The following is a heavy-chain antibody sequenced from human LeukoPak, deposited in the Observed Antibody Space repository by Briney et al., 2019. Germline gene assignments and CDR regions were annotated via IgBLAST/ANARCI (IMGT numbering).Heavy chain of an antibody. V-gene: IGHV1-2*02. Sequence: GASVTVSFTSSAYTVTNYYMHWVRQAQGEGQGRMGWINTNSGGTNYAQKFQGRVTMTRDTSISTAYMELSRLRSDDTAVYYCSWEGVIVNGWFDRWGQGTLVTVSS. CDR1: AYTVTNYY. CDR2: INTNSGGT. J-gene: IGHJ5*02. CDR3: SWEGVIVNGWFDR. D-gene: IGHD3-16*02.